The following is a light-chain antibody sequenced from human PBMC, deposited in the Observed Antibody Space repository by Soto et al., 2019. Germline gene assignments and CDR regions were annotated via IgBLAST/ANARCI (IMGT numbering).Light chain of an antibody. J-gene: IGKJ2*01. CDR2: AAS. Sequence: DIQMTQSPSSLSASVGDRVTITCRARQGISNSLDWYQQKPVKVPTLMIYAASTLQSGVPSRFSGSGSGTDCTLTISRLQPEDVATYYCQKYDSSPYTCGQGTKLEI. CDR3: QKYDSSPYT. CDR1: QGISNS. V-gene: IGKV1-27*01.